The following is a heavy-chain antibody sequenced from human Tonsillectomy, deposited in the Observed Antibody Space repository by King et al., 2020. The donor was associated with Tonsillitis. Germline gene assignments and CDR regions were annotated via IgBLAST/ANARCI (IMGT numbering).Heavy chain of an antibody. Sequence: VHLVESGGGVVQPGRSLRLSCAASGLTFSSYGIHWVRQAPGKGLEWVAVISDDGSNKYYADSVKGRFTISRDNSKNTLYLQMNSLRAEDTAVYYCARDRDDYIFDYWGQGTLVTVSS. V-gene: IGHV3-33*05. D-gene: IGHD4/OR15-4a*01. CDR3: ARDRDDYIFDY. CDR1: GLTFSSYG. J-gene: IGHJ4*02. CDR2: ISDDGSNK.